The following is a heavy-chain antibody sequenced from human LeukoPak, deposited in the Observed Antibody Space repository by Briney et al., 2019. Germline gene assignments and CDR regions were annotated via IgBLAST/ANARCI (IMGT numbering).Heavy chain of an antibody. CDR2: IIGSGAMT. V-gene: IGHV3-23*01. J-gene: IGHJ4*02. CDR3: AKAMFTGQWLAFSAFDY. CDR1: GFSFSNYG. Sequence: GGTLRLSCAASGFSFSNYGMNWVRQAPGKGLEWVSGIIGSGAMTYYADSVKGRFTISRDNSKNTVYLQMNSLRADDTAVYYCAKAMFTGQWLAFSAFDYWGQGTLVTVSS. D-gene: IGHD6-19*01.